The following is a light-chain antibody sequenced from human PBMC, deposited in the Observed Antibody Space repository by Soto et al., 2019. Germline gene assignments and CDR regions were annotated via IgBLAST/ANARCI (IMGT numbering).Light chain of an antibody. CDR2: KAS. Sequence: DIQMTQSPSTLSASVGDRVTITCRASLSISSWLAWYQQKPGKAPKFLISKASSLESGVPSRFSGSGSGTEFTLTISSLQPDDFATYYCQHYNSYPLSFGGGTKVEIK. CDR3: QHYNSYPLS. V-gene: IGKV1-5*03. CDR1: LSISSW. J-gene: IGKJ4*01.